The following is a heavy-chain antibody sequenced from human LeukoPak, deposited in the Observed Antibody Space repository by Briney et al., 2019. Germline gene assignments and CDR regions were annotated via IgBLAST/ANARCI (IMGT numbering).Heavy chain of an antibody. Sequence: SVKVSCKASGGTFSSYAISWVRQAPGQGLEWMGRIIPILGIANYAQKFQGRVTITADKSTSTAYMELSSLRSEDTAVYYCARELHLVVPGARRAPTFDFWGQGTLVTVSS. CDR3: ARELHLVVPGARRAPTFDF. CDR2: IIPILGIA. V-gene: IGHV1-69*04. CDR1: GGTFSSYA. J-gene: IGHJ4*02. D-gene: IGHD2-2*01.